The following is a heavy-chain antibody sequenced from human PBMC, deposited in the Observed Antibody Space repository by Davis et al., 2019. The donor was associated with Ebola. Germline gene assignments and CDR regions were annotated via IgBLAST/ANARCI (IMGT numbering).Heavy chain of an antibody. D-gene: IGHD6-19*01. V-gene: IGHV3-48*01. CDR2: ISSSSSTI. Sequence: GESLKISCAASGFTFSSYGMHWVRQAPGKGLEWVSYISSSSSTIYYADSVKGRFTISRDNAKNSLYLQMNSLRAEDTAVYYCARDSREWLGPLWEYYGMDVWGQGTTVTVSS. CDR1: GFTFSSYG. CDR3: ARDSREWLGPLWEYYGMDV. J-gene: IGHJ6*02.